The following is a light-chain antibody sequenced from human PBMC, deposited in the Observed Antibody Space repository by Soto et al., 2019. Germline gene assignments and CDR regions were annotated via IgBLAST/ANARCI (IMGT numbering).Light chain of an antibody. CDR2: GTS. V-gene: IGKV1D-12*01. CDR1: QGVNNW. CDR3: QQVTTFPST. J-gene: IGKJ5*01. Sequence: IQMTQSPSSVSASVGDRVTITCRASQGVNNWLAWYQQKPGKAPKLLIYGTSILQSGVPSRFSGSGSGTDFTLTISSLQPEDFATYYCQQVTTFPSTFGQGTRLEIK.